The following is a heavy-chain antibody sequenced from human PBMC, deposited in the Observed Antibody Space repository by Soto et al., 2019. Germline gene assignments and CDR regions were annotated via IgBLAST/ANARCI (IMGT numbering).Heavy chain of an antibody. Sequence: GGSLRLYGTASAFTFSSYAMSWVRQAPGKGLEWVSGISGSGVSTFYADSVKGRFTISRDNSKNTLYLQMNSLRAEDTAVYYCAKGITSRSFDWSRGGFDVWGQRTTVT. V-gene: IGHV3-23*01. CDR3: AKGITSRSFDWSRGGFDV. J-gene: IGHJ3*01. D-gene: IGHD3-9*01. CDR1: AFTFSSYA. CDR2: ISGSGVST.